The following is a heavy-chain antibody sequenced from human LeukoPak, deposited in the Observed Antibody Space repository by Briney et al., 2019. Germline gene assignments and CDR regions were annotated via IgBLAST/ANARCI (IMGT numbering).Heavy chain of an antibody. Sequence: GGSLRLSCAASGFTVSSNYMSWVRQAPGKGLEWVSVTYSKGRTYYADSVKGRFTISRDNAKNSLYLQMNSLRAEDTAVYYCARAGDIVVVPAAMDYYYYYMDVWGKGTTVTVSS. CDR3: ARAGDIVVVPAAMDYYYYYMDV. D-gene: IGHD2-2*01. CDR2: TYSKGRT. CDR1: GFTVSSNY. J-gene: IGHJ6*03. V-gene: IGHV3-53*01.